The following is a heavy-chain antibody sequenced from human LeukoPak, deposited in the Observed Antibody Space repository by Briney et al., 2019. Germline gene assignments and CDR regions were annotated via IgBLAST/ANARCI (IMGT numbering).Heavy chain of an antibody. J-gene: IGHJ4*02. V-gene: IGHV4-59*01. D-gene: IGHD5-18*01. CDR1: GGSISSYY. CDR3: AKDPGPYSYGPRGGDY. CDR2: IYYSGST. Sequence: SETLSLTCTVSGGSISSYYWSWIRQPPGKGLEWIGYIYYSGSTNYNPSLKSRVTISVDTSKNQFSLKLSSVTAADTAVYYCAKDPGPYSYGPRGGDYWGQGTLVTVSS.